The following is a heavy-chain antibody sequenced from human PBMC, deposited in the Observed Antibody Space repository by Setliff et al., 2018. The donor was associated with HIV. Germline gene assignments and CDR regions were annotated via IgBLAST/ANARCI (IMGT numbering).Heavy chain of an antibody. D-gene: IGHD3-10*01. CDR2: VFHSGSA. Sequence: SETLSLTCAVSGGPLNSRNWWSWVRQPPGKGLEWIGEVFHSGSANSNASLRSRVMISVDTSKNQFSLKLRAVTAADTAVYYCARDHVFGSRTGFDPWGPGILVTVSS. J-gene: IGHJ5*02. CDR1: GGPLNSRNW. CDR3: ARDHVFGSRTGFDP. V-gene: IGHV4-4*02.